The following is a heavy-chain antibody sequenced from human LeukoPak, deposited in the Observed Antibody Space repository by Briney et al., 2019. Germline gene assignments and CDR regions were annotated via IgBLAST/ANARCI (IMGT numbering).Heavy chain of an antibody. V-gene: IGHV3-21*01. D-gene: IGHD5-24*01. CDR2: ISSSSYI. Sequence: GGSLRLSCAASGFTFSSYSMNWVRQAPGKGLEWVSSISSSSYIYYADSVKGRFTISRDNAKNSLYLQMTSLRADDTAVYYCARDREIWLPHNWFDPWGQGTLVTVSS. CDR1: GFTFSSYS. CDR3: ARDREIWLPHNWFDP. J-gene: IGHJ5*02.